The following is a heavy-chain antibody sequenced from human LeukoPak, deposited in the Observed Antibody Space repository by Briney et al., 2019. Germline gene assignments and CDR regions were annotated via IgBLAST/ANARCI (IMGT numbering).Heavy chain of an antibody. CDR2: ISPDSGGT. CDR1: AYTFTFYY. CDR3: ARGGSGWYGNFDY. Sequence: ASVKVSCKASAYTFTFYYMHWVRQAPGQGLEWMGWISPDSGGTNYAQKFQGRVTMTRDPSITTAYTEVSRLRSDDTAVYYCARGGSGWYGNFDYWGQGTLVTVSS. D-gene: IGHD6-19*01. V-gene: IGHV1-2*02. J-gene: IGHJ4*02.